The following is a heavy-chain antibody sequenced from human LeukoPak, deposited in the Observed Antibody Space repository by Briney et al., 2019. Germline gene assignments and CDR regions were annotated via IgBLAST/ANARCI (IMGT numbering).Heavy chain of an antibody. Sequence: ASVKVSCKASGYTFSSYGISWVRQAPGQGLEWMGWISAYNGNTNYAQKLQGRVTMTTDTSTSTAYMELRSLRSDDTAVYYCAGLPYYYYYGMDVWGQGTTVTVSS. CDR2: ISAYNGNT. J-gene: IGHJ6*02. CDR3: AGLPYYYYYGMDV. V-gene: IGHV1-18*01. CDR1: GYTFSSYG.